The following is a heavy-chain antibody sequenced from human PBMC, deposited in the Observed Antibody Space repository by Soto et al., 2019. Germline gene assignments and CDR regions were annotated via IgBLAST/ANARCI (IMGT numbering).Heavy chain of an antibody. CDR1: GFTFSNYA. J-gene: IGHJ4*02. CDR2: ISGTGGST. V-gene: IGHV3-23*01. CDR3: AKDLDYYDSSALDY. Sequence: GGSLRLSCAASGFTFSNYAMTWVRQAPGEGLEWVSTISGTGGSTYYADTVKGRFTNSRDNSKNTLYLQMNSLRADDTAVYYCAKDLDYYDSSALDYWGQGTLVTVSS. D-gene: IGHD3-22*01.